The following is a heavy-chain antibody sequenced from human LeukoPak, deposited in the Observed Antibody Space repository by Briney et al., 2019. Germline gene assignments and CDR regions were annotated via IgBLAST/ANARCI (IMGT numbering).Heavy chain of an antibody. D-gene: IGHD3-22*01. Sequence: SETLSLTCTVPGGSISSSSYYWGWIRQPPGKGLEWIGSIYYSGSTYYNPSLKSRVTISVDTSKNQFSLKLSSVTAADTAVYYCARPGDSGYFDYWGQGTLVTVSS. CDR2: IYYSGST. J-gene: IGHJ4*02. V-gene: IGHV4-39*01. CDR1: GGSISSSSYY. CDR3: ARPGDSGYFDY.